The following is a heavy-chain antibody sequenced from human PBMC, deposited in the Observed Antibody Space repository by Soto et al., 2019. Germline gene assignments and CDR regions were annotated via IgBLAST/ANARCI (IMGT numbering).Heavy chain of an antibody. D-gene: IGHD3-16*01. CDR3: ARLVSGTPKRQGPYFDY. CDR1: GFTFSEYY. Sequence: GGSLRLSCEASGFTFSEYYMSWIRQAPGKGLEWVSYISSSSSTIYYADSVKGRFTISRDNAKNSLYLQMNSLRAEDTAVYYCARLVSGTPKRQGPYFDYWGQGTLVTVSS. V-gene: IGHV3-11*04. CDR2: ISSSSSTI. J-gene: IGHJ4*02.